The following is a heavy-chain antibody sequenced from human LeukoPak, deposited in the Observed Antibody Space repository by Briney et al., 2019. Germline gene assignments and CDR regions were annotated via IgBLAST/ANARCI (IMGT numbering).Heavy chain of an antibody. V-gene: IGHV3-7*03. D-gene: IGHD5-18*01. CDR3: AKDRRRYSYGSLFDY. CDR2: IKQDGSEK. J-gene: IGHJ4*02. CDR1: GFTFSSYW. Sequence: GGSLRLSCAASGFTFSSYWMSWVRQAPGKGLEWVANIKQDGSEKYYVDSVKGRFTISRDNAKNSLYLQMNSLSAEDTAVYYCAKDRRRYSYGSLFDYWGQGTLVTVSS.